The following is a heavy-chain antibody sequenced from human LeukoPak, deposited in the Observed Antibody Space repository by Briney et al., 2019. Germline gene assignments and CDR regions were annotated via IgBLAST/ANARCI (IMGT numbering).Heavy chain of an antibody. J-gene: IGHJ4*02. V-gene: IGHV4-38-2*01. CDR1: GYSISSGYY. CDR3: ASRLYYYDSSGFNFDY. D-gene: IGHD3-22*01. Sequence: PSETLSLTCAVSGYSISSGYYWGWIRQPPGEGLEWIGSIYHSGSTYYNPSLKSRVTISVDTSKNQFSLKLSSVTAADTAVYYCASRLYYYDSSGFNFDYWGQGTLVTVSS. CDR2: IYHSGST.